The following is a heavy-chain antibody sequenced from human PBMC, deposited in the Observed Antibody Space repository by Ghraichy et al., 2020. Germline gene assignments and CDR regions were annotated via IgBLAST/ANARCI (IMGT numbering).Heavy chain of an antibody. D-gene: IGHD5-18*01. J-gene: IGHJ4*02. V-gene: IGHV1-2*06. CDR1: GYTFTAYH. CDR3: ARGMDTAIISFFDY. CDR2: INPDSGGT. Sequence: ASLKVSCKASGYTFTAYHLHWVRQAPGQGLEWMGRINPDSGGTNYAQNFQARVTMTRDTSISTAYMELSRLKSDDTAVYYCARGMDTAIISFFDYWGQGSLVTVSS.